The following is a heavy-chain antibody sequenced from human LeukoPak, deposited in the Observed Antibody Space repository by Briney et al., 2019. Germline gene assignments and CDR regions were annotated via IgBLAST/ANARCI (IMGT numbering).Heavy chain of an antibody. Sequence: SETLSLTCTVSGGSISSSSYYWGWIRQPPGKGLEWIGSIYYSGSTYYNPSLKSRVTISVDTSKNQLSLKLSSVTAADTAVYYCARGFDSSSWTFDYWGQGILVTVSS. D-gene: IGHD6-13*01. V-gene: IGHV4-39*07. CDR1: GGSISSSSYY. CDR3: ARGFDSSSWTFDY. CDR2: IYYSGST. J-gene: IGHJ4*01.